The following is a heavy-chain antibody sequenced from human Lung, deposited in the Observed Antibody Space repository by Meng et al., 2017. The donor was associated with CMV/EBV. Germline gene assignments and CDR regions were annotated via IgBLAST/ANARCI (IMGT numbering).Heavy chain of an antibody. V-gene: IGHV1-69*10. Sequence: CKASGGTVSGHVISWVRQVPGQGLEWMGGITPILQIANYAQKFQGRVPITAYPSPSLRYFFLRTLKSEAPPVYYCARGLVFPLPYFDSWGQGTLVTVSS. J-gene: IGHJ4*02. D-gene: IGHD3-10*01. CDR2: ITPILQIA. CDR3: ARGLVFPLPYFDS. CDR1: GGTVSGHV.